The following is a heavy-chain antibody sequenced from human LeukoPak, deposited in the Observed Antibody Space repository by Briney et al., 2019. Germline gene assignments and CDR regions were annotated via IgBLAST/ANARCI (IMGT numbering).Heavy chain of an antibody. CDR3: ASHLSAAVPGAISTPYTWFDP. J-gene: IGHJ5*02. D-gene: IGHD1-26*01. CDR2: IYYSGST. Sequence: ASQTLSLTCTVSGGSISSGGYYWSWIRQPPGKGLEWIGYIYYSGSTYYNPSLKSRVTISVDTSKNQFSLKLSSVTAADTAVYFCASHLSAAVPGAISTPYTWFDPWGQGTLVTVSS. CDR1: GGSISSGGYY. V-gene: IGHV4-30-4*01.